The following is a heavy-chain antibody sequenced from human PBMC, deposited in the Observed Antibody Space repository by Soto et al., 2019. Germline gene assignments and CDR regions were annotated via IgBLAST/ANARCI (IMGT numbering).Heavy chain of an antibody. CDR2: ISYTGSI. CDR3: ARDKRGTYGGFDRSWYFDL. V-gene: IGHV4-31*03. J-gene: IGHJ2*01. D-gene: IGHD5-12*01. CDR1: GGSINSGGYF. Sequence: SDTLSLTCTVSGGSINSGGYFGSWIRQLPGGGLEWRGHISYTGSIFYNPSLKSRLDISVDTSRKAFSLKLSSVTAADTAVYFCARDKRGTYGGFDRSWYFDLWGRGTRVTAPQ.